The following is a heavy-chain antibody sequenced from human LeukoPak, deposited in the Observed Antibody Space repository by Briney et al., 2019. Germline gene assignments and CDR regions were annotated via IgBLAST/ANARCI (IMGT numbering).Heavy chain of an antibody. J-gene: IGHJ4*02. V-gene: IGHV1-2*06. CDR2: INPNSGAT. Sequence: ASVKVSCKASGYPFTANFLHWVRQAPGQGLEWMGRINPNSGATQYRQKFQGRVTMTRDTSISPAYLELSRVTSDDTALYYCARESVFYDSSGYYSGFDNWGQGTLVTVSS. CDR1: GYPFTANF. D-gene: IGHD3-22*01. CDR3: ARESVFYDSSGYYSGFDN.